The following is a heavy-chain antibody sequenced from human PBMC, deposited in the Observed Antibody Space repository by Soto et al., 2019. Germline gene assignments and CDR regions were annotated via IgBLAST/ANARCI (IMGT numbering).Heavy chain of an antibody. D-gene: IGHD4-17*01. J-gene: IGHJ6*02. CDR2: LFSTGST. V-gene: IGHV4-61*01. CDR1: GVSVSSGRYY. CDR3: AREMTVTYGAYGMGV. Sequence: SETLSLTCSVSGVSVSSGRYYWVWIRQPPGEGREWIGCLFSTGSTKHNPALKGRAIISVDTAKNQYSLKLHSVSAAGTAVYYCAREMTVTYGAYGMGVWGQGTTVTVSS.